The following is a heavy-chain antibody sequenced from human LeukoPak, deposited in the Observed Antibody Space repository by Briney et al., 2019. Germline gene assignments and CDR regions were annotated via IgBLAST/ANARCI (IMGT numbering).Heavy chain of an antibody. CDR2: IHHSGST. J-gene: IGHJ1*01. Sequence: SETLSLTCTVSGGSISSSNWWSWVRQPPGKGLEWIGEIHHSGSTNYNPSLKSRVTISVDTSKNQFSLELSSVSAADTAVYYCARHFLTAGYFQHWGQGALVTVSS. D-gene: IGHD6-13*01. CDR3: ARHFLTAGYFQH. CDR1: GGSISSSNW. V-gene: IGHV4-4*02.